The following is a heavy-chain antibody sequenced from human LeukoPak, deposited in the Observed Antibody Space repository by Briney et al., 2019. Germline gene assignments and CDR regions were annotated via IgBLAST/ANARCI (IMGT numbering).Heavy chain of an antibody. D-gene: IGHD3-22*01. V-gene: IGHV4-4*07. CDR1: GGSISGYY. CDR3: ASLYDSSGYYADY. Sequence: PSETLSLTCTVSGGSISGYYWSWIRQPAGKGLEWIGRIYTSGSTNYNPSLKSRVTISVDKSKNQFSLKLSSVTAADTAVYYCASLYDSSGYYADYWGQGTLVTVSS. CDR2: IYTSGST. J-gene: IGHJ4*02.